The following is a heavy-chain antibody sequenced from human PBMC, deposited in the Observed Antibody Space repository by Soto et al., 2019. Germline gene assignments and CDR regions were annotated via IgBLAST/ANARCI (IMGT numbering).Heavy chain of an antibody. J-gene: IGHJ5*02. V-gene: IGHV2-5*02. Sequence: QITLKESGRTLVKPTQTLTLTCTFSGFSLSTNGVGVGWIRQPPGKALERLAVIYWAGDKRYSSTLKSRLTVTKDTSNNQVVLKMCNMDPVDTATYYWAHIAIYYQFDWFDPWGQGSLVTVSS. CDR3: AHIAIYYQFDWFDP. CDR2: IYWAGDK. CDR1: GFSLSTNGVG. D-gene: IGHD3-10*01.